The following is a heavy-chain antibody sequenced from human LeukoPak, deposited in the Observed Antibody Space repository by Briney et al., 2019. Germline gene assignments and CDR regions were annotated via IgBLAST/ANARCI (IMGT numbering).Heavy chain of an antibody. CDR3: AKDMSSGLRDYNWFDP. CDR2: ISWNSGSI. V-gene: IGHV3-9*01. J-gene: IGHJ5*02. CDR1: GFTFDDYA. Sequence: PGRSLRLSCAASGFTFDDYAMHWVRQAPGKGLEWVSGISWNSGSIGYADSVKGRFTISRDNAKNSLYLQMNSLRAEDTALYYCAKDMSSGLRDYNWFDPWGQGTLVTVSS. D-gene: IGHD6-25*01.